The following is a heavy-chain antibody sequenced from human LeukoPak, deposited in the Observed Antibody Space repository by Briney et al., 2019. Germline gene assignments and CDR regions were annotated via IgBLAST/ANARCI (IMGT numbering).Heavy chain of an antibody. V-gene: IGHV3-23*01. CDR2: ISGSGGST. D-gene: IGHD3-10*01. CDR1: KFNFNSYG. J-gene: IGHJ4*02. CDR3: AKGSITMVRGVIFGQ. Sequence: GGSLRLSCATSKFNFNSYGMTWVRQAPGKGLEWVSAISGSGGSTYYADSVKGRFTISRDNSKNTLYLQMNSLRAEDTAVYYCAKGSITMVRGVIFGQGGQGTLVTVSS.